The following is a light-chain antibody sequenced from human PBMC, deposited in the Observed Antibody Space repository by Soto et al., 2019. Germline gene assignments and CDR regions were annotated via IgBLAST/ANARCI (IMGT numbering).Light chain of an antibody. CDR1: SSDVGGYNY. J-gene: IGLJ1*01. V-gene: IGLV2-8*01. CDR3: SSYAGSRPHV. Sequence: QSALTQPPSASGSPGQSVTISCTGTSSDVGGYNYVSWYQQHPGEAPKLMIYEVSRRPSGVPDRFSGSKSGNTASLTVSGLQAEDEADYYCSSYAGSRPHVFGTGTKVTVL. CDR2: EVS.